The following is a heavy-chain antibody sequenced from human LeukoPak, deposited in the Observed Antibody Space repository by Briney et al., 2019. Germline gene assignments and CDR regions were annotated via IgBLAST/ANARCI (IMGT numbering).Heavy chain of an antibody. CDR1: GGTFSSYA. V-gene: IGHV1-69*04. CDR2: IIPILGIA. J-gene: IGHJ6*02. D-gene: IGHD1-14*01. CDR3: ASPDRVHYYYGMDV. Sequence: SVKVSCKASGGTFSSYAISWVRQAPGQGLEWMGRIIPILGIANYAQKFQGRVTITADKSTSTAYMELSSLRSEDTAVYYCASPDRVHYYYGMDVWGQGTTVTVSS.